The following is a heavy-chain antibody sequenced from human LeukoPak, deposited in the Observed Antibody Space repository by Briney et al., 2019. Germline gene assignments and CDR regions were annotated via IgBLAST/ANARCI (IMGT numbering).Heavy chain of an antibody. CDR2: IRSKTYGGTT. V-gene: IGHV3-49*04. J-gene: IGHJ6*02. CDR3: TRGPIQLWLYHGMDV. Sequence: GRSLRLSCTVSGFTFGDHAMSWVRQAPGKGLEWVGFIRSKTYGGTTEYAASVKGRFIISRDDSTSIAYLQMNSLKTEDIAVYYCTRGPIQLWLYHGMDVWGQGTTVTVSS. CDR1: GFTFGDHA. D-gene: IGHD5-18*01.